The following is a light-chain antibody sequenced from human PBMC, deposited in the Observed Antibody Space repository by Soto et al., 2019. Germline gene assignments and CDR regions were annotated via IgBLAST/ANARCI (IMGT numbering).Light chain of an antibody. CDR3: HQYNFWPT. CDR2: GAS. Sequence: EIVMTQSPATLSVSPGERATHSCRASQSVNSNLAWYQQKPGQAPRLLMYGASTRATGIPARFSGSGSGTEFTLTISSLQSEDFAVYYCHQYNFWPTFGQGTKVDIK. V-gene: IGKV3-15*01. J-gene: IGKJ1*01. CDR1: QSVNSN.